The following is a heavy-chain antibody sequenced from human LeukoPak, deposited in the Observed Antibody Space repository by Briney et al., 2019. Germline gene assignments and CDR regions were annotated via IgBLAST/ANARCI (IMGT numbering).Heavy chain of an antibody. CDR3: ARDFRGSVDAFDI. J-gene: IGHJ3*02. CDR1: GGSISDYY. Sequence: SETLSLTCTVSGGSISDYYWNWMRQPLGKGLEWIGYIYYSGRTNYNPSLKGRVSISVDTSKNQFSLKLSSVTAADTAVYYCARDFRGSVDAFDILGQGTMVAVSS. V-gene: IGHV4-59*01. CDR2: IYYSGRT.